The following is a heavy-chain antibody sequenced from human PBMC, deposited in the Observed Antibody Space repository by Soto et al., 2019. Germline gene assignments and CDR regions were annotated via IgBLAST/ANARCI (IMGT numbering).Heavy chain of an antibody. J-gene: IGHJ3*02. D-gene: IGHD3-10*01. CDR3: ARGSRILWFGELVDAFDI. CDR1: GYTFTGYY. CDR2: INPNSGGT. V-gene: IGHV1-2*04. Sequence: ASVKVYCKASGYTFTGYYMHWVRQAPGQGLEWMGWINPNSGGTNYAQKFQGWVTMTRDTSISTAYMELSRLRSDDTAGYYCARGSRILWFGELVDAFDIWGQGTMVTVSS.